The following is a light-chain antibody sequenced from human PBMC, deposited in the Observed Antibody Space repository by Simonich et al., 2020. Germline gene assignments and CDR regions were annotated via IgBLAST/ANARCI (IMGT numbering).Light chain of an antibody. Sequence: QSALTQPASVSGSPGQSITISCTGTSSDVGGYNTVSWYKQHPGKAPKLIIYEGSKRPSGVSNRFSGSKSGNTASLTISGLQAEDEADYYCCSYAGSSTLVFGGGTKLTVL. CDR2: EGS. J-gene: IGLJ2*01. V-gene: IGLV2-23*01. CDR1: SSDVGGYNT. CDR3: CSYAGSSTLV.